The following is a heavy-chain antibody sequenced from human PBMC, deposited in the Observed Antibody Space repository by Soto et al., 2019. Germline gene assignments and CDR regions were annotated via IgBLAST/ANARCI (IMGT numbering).Heavy chain of an antibody. J-gene: IGHJ4*02. V-gene: IGHV3-49*03. CDR1: GFTFGDYA. CDR2: IRAKAYGGAT. D-gene: IGHD3-3*01. CDR3: ARDLIRRVAGSEW. Sequence: SLRLSCTTSGFTFGDYAMGWFRQAPGKGLEWVSFIRAKAYGGATAYAASVKGRFTISRDDSKSIAYLQMDSLITEDTGVYYCARDLIRRVAGSEWWGEGTPVNFSS.